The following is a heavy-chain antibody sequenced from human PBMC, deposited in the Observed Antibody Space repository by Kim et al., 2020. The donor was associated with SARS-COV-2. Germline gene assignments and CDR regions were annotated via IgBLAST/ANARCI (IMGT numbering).Heavy chain of an antibody. CDR2: IYSGGSST. CDR1: GFTFSSYA. J-gene: IGHJ3*02. D-gene: IGHD1-26*01. CDR3: AGSGNGGSYYTDAFDI. Sequence: GGSLRLSCAASGFTFSSYAMSWVRQAPGKGLEWVSVIYSGGSSTYYADSVKGRFTISRDNSKNTLYLQMNSLRAEDTAVYYCAGSGNGGSYYTDAFDIWGQGTMVTVSS. V-gene: IGHV3-23*03.